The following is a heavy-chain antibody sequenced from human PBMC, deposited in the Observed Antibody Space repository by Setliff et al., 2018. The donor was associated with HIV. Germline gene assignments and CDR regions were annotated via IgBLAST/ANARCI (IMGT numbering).Heavy chain of an antibody. CDR3: AMVIGWNDAGDYRDYGEWSAFDI. J-gene: IGHJ3*02. V-gene: IGHV4-39*02. D-gene: IGHD1-1*01. CDR2: IYYSGTT. CDR1: GASINSTNYY. Sequence: PSETLSLTCAVSGASINSTNYYWGWIRQPPGKGLEWIGSIYYSGTTYYHPSLKSRVTISVDTSKNHFSLKMNSMTAADTAVYYCAMVIGWNDAGDYRDYGEWSAFDIWGQGTMVTVSS.